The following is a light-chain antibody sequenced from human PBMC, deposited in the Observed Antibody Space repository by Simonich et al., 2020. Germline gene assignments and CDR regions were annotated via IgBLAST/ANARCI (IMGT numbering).Light chain of an antibody. J-gene: IGKJ2*01. CDR1: QGISNS. V-gene: IGKV1-NL1*01. Sequence: DIQMTQSPSSLSASVGDSVTITCRASQGISNSLDWYQQKPEKAPKLLLYAASRLESGVPSRFSGSGSGTDYTLTISSLQPEDFATYYCQQYYSTPYTFGQGTKLEIK. CDR3: QQYYSTPYT. CDR2: AAS.